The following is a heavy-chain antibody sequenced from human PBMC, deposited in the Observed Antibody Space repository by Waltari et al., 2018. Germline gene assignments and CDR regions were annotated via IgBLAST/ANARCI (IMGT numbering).Heavy chain of an antibody. CDR1: GGSISSYS. CDR2: IYYSGST. D-gene: IGHD1-26*01. Sequence: QVQLQESGPGLVKPSETLSLTCTVSGGSISSYSWSWIRQPPGKGLEWIGYIYYSGSTNYNPSLKSRVTISVDTSKNQFSLKLSSVTAADTAVYYCARIRSSGSYYIYWYFDLWGRGTLVTVSS. CDR3: ARIRSSGSYYIYWYFDL. V-gene: IGHV4-59*01. J-gene: IGHJ2*01.